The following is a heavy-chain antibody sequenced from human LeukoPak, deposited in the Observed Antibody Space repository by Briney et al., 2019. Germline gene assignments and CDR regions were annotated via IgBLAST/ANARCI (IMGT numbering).Heavy chain of an antibody. J-gene: IGHJ6*03. CDR3: AREEPRVGAWHYYYYMDV. D-gene: IGHD1-26*01. CDR2: IYQSGST. CDR1: GASVSSIGYS. V-gene: IGHV4-30-2*01. Sequence: PSETLSLTCGVSGASVSSIGYSWTWIRQPPGRGLEWIGYIYQSGSTSYNPSLQSRVTISIDRSKNQFSLKMSSVTAADTAVYYCAREEPRVGAWHYYYYMDVWGKGTTVTVSS.